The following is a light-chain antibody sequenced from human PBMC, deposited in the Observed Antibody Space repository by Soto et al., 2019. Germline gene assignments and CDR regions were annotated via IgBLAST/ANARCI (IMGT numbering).Light chain of an antibody. Sequence: IQMTQSPSSLSASVGDRVTVTCRASQGIGNDLAWYQQKPGKTPKLLIYTASRLHTGVPSRFSGSGSGTDFTLTISSLQPEDFATYYCQQLNSYPWTFGQGTKVDIK. CDR1: QGIGND. J-gene: IGKJ1*01. CDR3: QQLNSYPWT. V-gene: IGKV1-17*01. CDR2: TAS.